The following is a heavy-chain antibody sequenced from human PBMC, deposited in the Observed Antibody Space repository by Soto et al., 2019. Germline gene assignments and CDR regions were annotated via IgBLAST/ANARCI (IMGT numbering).Heavy chain of an antibody. CDR2: ISYDGSNK. V-gene: IGHV3-30-3*01. CDR1: GFTFSSYT. J-gene: IGHJ4*02. CDR3: ARDWQENRFDY. Sequence: GGSLRLSCAASGFTFSSYTMHWVRQTPGKGLEWVAVISYDGSNKYYADSVKGRFTISRDNSKNTLYLQMNSLRAEDTAVYYCARDWQENRFDYWGQGTLVTVSS.